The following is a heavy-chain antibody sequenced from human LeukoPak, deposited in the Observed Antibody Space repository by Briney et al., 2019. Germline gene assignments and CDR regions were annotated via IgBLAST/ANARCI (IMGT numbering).Heavy chain of an antibody. V-gene: IGHV4-39*02. CDR2: IYYSGST. CDR3: ARDRVAAAGSFDY. Sequence: PSETLSLTCTVAGGSISSSTYYWGWIRLPPGQGLEWIGSIYYSGSTYYNPSLKSRVTISVDTSKNQFSLKLSSVTAADTAVYYCARDRVAAAGSFDYWGQGTLVTVSS. CDR1: GGSISSSTYY. D-gene: IGHD6-13*01. J-gene: IGHJ4*02.